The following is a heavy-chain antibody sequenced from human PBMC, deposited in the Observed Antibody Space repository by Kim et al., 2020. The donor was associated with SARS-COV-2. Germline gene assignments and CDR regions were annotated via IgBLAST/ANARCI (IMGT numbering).Heavy chain of an antibody. CDR1: GFPFNSYA. CDR2: IGGGDDDR. Sequence: GGSLRLSCAGSGFPFNSYAMGWVRQAPGKGLEWVSSIGGGDDDRFYADSVKGRFTISRDNAKNSLYLQMNSLRVDDTAVYYCAKDAVNFNGVYEPFDSWGRGTLVTVSS. V-gene: IGHV3-23*01. J-gene: IGHJ4*02. D-gene: IGHD2-8*01. CDR3: AKDAVNFNGVYEPFDS.